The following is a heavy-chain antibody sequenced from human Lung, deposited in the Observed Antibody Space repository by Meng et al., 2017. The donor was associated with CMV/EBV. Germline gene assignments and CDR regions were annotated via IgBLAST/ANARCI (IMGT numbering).Heavy chain of an antibody. V-gene: IGHV3-48*03. CDR1: GFTFSGYE. CDR2: ISSSGNIN. Sequence: GGSLRLXCVVSGFTFSGYEMNWVRLAPGKGLEWVSYISSSGNINYYSDPVKGQFTIFRDNARNSLFLQMNSLRVEDTAVYFCAKDAARQYYDSSGYYFYYWGLGKXV. D-gene: IGHD3-22*01. CDR3: AKDAARQYYDSSGYYFYY. J-gene: IGHJ4*02.